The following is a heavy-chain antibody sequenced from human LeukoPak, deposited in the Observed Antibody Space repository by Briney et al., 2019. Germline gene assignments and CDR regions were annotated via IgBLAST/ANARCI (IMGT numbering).Heavy chain of an antibody. V-gene: IGHV1-69*06. D-gene: IGHD1-26*01. CDR1: GGTFSSYA. CDR3: ARDIGRPEGGYYYMDV. CDR2: IIPIFGSA. Sequence: GASVKVSCEASGGTFSSYAISWVRQAPGQGLEWMGGIIPIFGSAIYAQKFQGRVTITADTSTSTAYMELTSLRSEDTAMYYCARDIGRPEGGYYYMDVRGKGTTVIVSS. J-gene: IGHJ6*03.